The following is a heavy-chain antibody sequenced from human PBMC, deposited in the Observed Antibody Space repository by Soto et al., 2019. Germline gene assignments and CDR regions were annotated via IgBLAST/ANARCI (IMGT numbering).Heavy chain of an antibody. CDR3: AHSTTTVTWWFDP. Sequence: QITLKESGPTLVKPTQTLTLTCTFSGFSLTTSGVGVGWIRQPPGKALEWLALIYWDDDKRYSRFLKSRPPITKHTSTNQVVLTMTNMDPADTATYFCAHSTTTVTWWFDPWGQGTLVTVSS. V-gene: IGHV2-5*02. CDR1: GFSLTTSGVG. J-gene: IGHJ5*02. CDR2: IYWDDDK. D-gene: IGHD4-17*01.